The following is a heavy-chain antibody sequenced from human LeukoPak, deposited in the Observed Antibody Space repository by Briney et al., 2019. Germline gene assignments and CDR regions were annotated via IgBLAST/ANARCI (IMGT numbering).Heavy chain of an antibody. V-gene: IGHV3-53*01. CDR1: GFTVSSNY. J-gene: IGHJ6*02. D-gene: IGHD6-19*01. CDR3: TRCSSSGWYPLGYYYYGMDV. CDR2: IYSGGST. Sequence: GGSLRLSCAASGFTVSSNYMSWVRQAPGKGLEWVSVIYSGGSTYYADSVKGRFTISRDNSKNTLYLQMNSLRAEDTAVYYCTRCSSSGWYPLGYYYYGMDVWGQGTTVTVSS.